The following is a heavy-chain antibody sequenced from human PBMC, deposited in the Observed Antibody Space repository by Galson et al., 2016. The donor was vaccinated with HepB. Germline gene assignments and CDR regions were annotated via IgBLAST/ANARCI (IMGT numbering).Heavy chain of an antibody. Sequence: SLRLSCAASGFTFSSYGMHWVRQAPGKGLEWVAFILYEGINKDYGDSVKGRFTIPRDNSKNTLYLQMNSLRAEDTAVYYCARNSGSFLLDYWGQGTRVTVSS. CDR1: GFTFSSYG. J-gene: IGHJ4*02. D-gene: IGHD3-22*01. CDR3: ARNSGSFLLDY. CDR2: ILYEGINK. V-gene: IGHV3-33*05.